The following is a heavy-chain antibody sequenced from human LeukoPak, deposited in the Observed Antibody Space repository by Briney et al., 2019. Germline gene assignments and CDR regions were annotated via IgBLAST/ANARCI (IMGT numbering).Heavy chain of an antibody. D-gene: IGHD1-26*01. V-gene: IGHV3-23*01. Sequence: GGSLRLSCAASGFTFSSYAMSWVRQAPGKGLEWVSGISGSGSSTYADSVKGQFTISRDNSKNTLYLQMNSLRAEDTAVYYCAKEGRVGASVYFQHWGQGTLVTVSS. J-gene: IGHJ1*01. CDR2: ISGSGSST. CDR3: AKEGRVGASVYFQH. CDR1: GFTFSSYA.